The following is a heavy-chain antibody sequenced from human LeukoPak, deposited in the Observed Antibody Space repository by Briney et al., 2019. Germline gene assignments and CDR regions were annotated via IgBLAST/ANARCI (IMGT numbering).Heavy chain of an antibody. CDR3: ARDSGYGLAFDY. V-gene: IGHV3-21*01. Sequence: PGGSLRLPCAASGFTFSSYSMNWVRQAPGKGLEWVSSISSSSSYIYYADSVKGRFTISRDNAKNSLYLQMNSLRAEDTAVYYCARDSGYGLAFDYWGQGTLVTVSS. CDR2: ISSSSSYI. CDR1: GFTFSSYS. D-gene: IGHD5-12*01. J-gene: IGHJ4*02.